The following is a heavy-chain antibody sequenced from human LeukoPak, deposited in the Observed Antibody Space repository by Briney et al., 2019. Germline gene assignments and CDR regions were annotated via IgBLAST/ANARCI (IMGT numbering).Heavy chain of an antibody. CDR1: ADSFGCHY. CDR2: ISYIGST. V-gene: IGHV4-59*11. CDR3: ARDLVTVTKGFDI. J-gene: IGHJ3*02. Sequence: SETLSLTCAVSADSFGCHYWTWIRQPPGKGLEWIGYISYIGSTNYNPSLKSRVTISIDTSKNQFSLKLSSVTAADTAVYYCARDLVTVTKGFDIWGQGTMVSVSS. D-gene: IGHD4-17*01.